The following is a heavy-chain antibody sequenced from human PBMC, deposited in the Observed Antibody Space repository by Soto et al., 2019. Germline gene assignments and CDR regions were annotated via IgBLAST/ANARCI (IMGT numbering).Heavy chain of an antibody. J-gene: IGHJ4*02. CDR2: ISSSSSYI. V-gene: IGHV3-21*03. Sequence: EVQLVESGGGLVKPGGSLRLSCAASGFTFSSYNMNWVRQAPGKGLEWVASISSSSSYIYYADSVKGRFTISRDNAKNSLYLQMNRLRAEDTAVYYCARDRSTTTVTPYYFDYWGQGALFTVSS. CDR1: GFTFSSYN. D-gene: IGHD4-17*01. CDR3: ARDRSTTTVTPYYFDY.